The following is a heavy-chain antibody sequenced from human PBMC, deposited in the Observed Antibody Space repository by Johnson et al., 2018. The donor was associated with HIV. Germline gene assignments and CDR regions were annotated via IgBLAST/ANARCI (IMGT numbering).Heavy chain of an antibody. J-gene: IGHJ3*02. V-gene: IGHV3-30*04. D-gene: IGHD1-26*01. CDR3: ARDSGAPGNDAFDI. Sequence: QVLLVESGGGVVQPGRSLRLSCAASGFTFSSYAMHWVRQAPGKGLEWVAVISYDGTNKYYADSPKGRFTISRDNSKNTLYLQMNSLRPEDTALYFCARDSGAPGNDAFDIWGQGTMVTVSS. CDR2: ISYDGTNK. CDR1: GFTFSSYA.